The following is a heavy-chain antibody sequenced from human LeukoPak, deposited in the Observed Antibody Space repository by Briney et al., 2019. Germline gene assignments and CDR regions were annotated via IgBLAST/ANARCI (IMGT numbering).Heavy chain of an antibody. CDR2: FDPEDGET. Sequence: ASVKVSCKASGYTFTSHYMHWVRQAPGKGLEWMGGFDPEDGETIYAQKFQGRVTMTEDTSTDTAYMELSGLRSEDTAVYYCATGYYYGSGIDAFDIWGQGTMVTVSS. CDR1: GYTFTSHY. J-gene: IGHJ3*02. V-gene: IGHV1-24*01. D-gene: IGHD3-10*01. CDR3: ATGYYYGSGIDAFDI.